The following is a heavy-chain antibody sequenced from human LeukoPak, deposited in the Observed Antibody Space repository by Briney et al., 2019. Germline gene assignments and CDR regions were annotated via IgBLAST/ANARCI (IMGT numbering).Heavy chain of an antibody. V-gene: IGHV4-34*01. Sequence: SETLSLTCAVYGGSFSGYYWSWIRQPPGKGLEWIGEINHSGSTNYNPSLKIRVTISVDTSKNQFSLKLSSVTAADTAVYYCARLSSGWPYYFDYWGQGTLVTVSS. CDR1: GGSFSGYY. CDR2: INHSGST. J-gene: IGHJ4*02. CDR3: ARLSSGWPYYFDY. D-gene: IGHD6-19*01.